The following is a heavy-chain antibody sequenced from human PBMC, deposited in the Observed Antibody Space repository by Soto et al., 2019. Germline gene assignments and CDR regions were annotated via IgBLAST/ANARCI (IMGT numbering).Heavy chain of an antibody. V-gene: IGHV1-18*01. CDR3: ARVRFLEWLSYQYYYYGMDV. D-gene: IGHD3-3*01. CDR2: ISAYNGNT. CDR1: GYTFTSYG. J-gene: IGHJ6*02. Sequence: ASVKVSCKASGYTFTSYGISWVRQAPGQGLEWMGWISAYNGNTNYAQKLQGRVTMTTDTSTSTAYMELRSLRSDDTAVYYCARVRFLEWLSYQYYYYGMDVWGQGTTVTVS.